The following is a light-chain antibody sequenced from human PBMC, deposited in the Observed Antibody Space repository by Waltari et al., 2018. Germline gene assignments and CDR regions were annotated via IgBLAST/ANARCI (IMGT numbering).Light chain of an antibody. V-gene: IGLV1-51*01. J-gene: IGLJ2*01. CDR2: DNN. CDR1: SSNISKND. Sequence: QSVLTQPPSVSAAPGQKVTISCSGSSSNISKNDVSWYQQLPGTAPKVLIYDNNERPSGTPDRFSGAKSGTSATLDITGLQTGDEAHYYCATWDTTLSVVVFGGGTQLIVL. CDR3: ATWDTTLSVVV.